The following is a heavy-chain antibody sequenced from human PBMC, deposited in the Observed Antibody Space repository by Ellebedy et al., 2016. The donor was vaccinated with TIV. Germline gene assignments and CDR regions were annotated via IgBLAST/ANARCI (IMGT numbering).Heavy chain of an antibody. Sequence: MPSETLSLTCAVSGGSISSSNWWSWVRQPPGKGLEWIGYIYYSGNTYYNPSLKSRVTISVDTSKNQFSLKLSSVTAADTAVYYCARGYGGVKDYWGQGTLVTVSS. CDR3: ARGYGGVKDY. D-gene: IGHD3-10*01. CDR1: GGSISSSNW. J-gene: IGHJ4*02. CDR2: IYYSGNT. V-gene: IGHV4-30-4*01.